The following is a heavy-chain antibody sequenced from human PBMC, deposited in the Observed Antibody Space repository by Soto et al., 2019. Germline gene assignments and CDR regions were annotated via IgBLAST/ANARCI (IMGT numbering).Heavy chain of an antibody. CDR3: ASHFYSSGWLQYYYYYGMDV. CDR1: GNTFTSYY. Sequence: ASVKVSCKASGNTFTSYYMHWVRQAPGQGLEWMGIINPSGGSTSYAQKFQGRVTMTRDTSTSTVYMELSSLRSEDTAVYYCASHFYSSGWLQYYYYYGMDVWGQGTTVTAP. D-gene: IGHD6-19*01. CDR2: INPSGGST. V-gene: IGHV1-46*01. J-gene: IGHJ6*02.